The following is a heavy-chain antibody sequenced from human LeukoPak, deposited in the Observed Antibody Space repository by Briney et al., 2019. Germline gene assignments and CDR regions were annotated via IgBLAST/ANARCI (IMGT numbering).Heavy chain of an antibody. CDR2: IYYSGST. J-gene: IGHJ4*02. CDR3: ARGGGSYDYVWGSYRF. D-gene: IGHD3-16*02. CDR1: GGSISSYY. Sequence: SETLSLTCTISGGSISSYYWSWIRQTPGKGLEWIGYIYYSGSTNYNPSLKSRVTISVDTSKNQFSLKLSSVTAADTAVYYCARGGGSYDYVWGSYRFWGQGTLVTVSS. V-gene: IGHV4-59*01.